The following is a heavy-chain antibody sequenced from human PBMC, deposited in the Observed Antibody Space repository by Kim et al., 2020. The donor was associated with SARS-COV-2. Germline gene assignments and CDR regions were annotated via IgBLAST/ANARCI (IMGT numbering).Heavy chain of an antibody. Sequence: SETLSLTCAVSGVSFSGYYWSWIRQPPGKGLEWIGDINDSGSTNYNPSLKSRVTISVDTSKNQFSLKLSSVTAADTAVYYCARVEGLNVQLLVPCSFDYWGQESLVTVSS. V-gene: IGHV4-34*01. J-gene: IGHJ4*02. CDR1: GVSFSGYY. CDR3: ARVEGLNVQLLVPCSFDY. D-gene: IGHD6-13*01. CDR2: INDSGST.